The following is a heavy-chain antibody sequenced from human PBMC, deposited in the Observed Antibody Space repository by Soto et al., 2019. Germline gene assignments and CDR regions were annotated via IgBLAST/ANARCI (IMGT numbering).Heavy chain of an antibody. V-gene: IGHV3-21*01. Sequence: PSETLSLTCTVSGGSISSYYWSWIRQPPGKGLEWVSSISSISDFMYYSDSVMGRFTISRDSAKNSLHLQMNSLSPGDTAVYYCARVFADNSGSYKAYYFDSWGQGTLVTVSS. D-gene: IGHD3-22*01. CDR3: ARVFADNSGSYKAYYFDS. J-gene: IGHJ4*02. CDR2: ISSISDFM. CDR1: GGSISSYY.